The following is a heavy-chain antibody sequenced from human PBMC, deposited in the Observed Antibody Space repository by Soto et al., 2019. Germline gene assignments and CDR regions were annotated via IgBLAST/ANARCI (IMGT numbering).Heavy chain of an antibody. CDR1: GFSLSTSGVG. Sequence: QITLKESGPTLVKPTQTLTLTCTFSGFSLSTSGVGVGWIRQPPGKALEWLALIYWDDDKRYSPSLKSRLTNTXXTXKXRVVLTMTNMYPVDTATYYCAHEGGLRYFDYLRYAYWGQGTLVTVSS. V-gene: IGHV2-5*02. J-gene: IGHJ4*02. CDR3: AHEGGLRYFDYLRYAY. CDR2: IYWDDDK. D-gene: IGHD3-9*01.